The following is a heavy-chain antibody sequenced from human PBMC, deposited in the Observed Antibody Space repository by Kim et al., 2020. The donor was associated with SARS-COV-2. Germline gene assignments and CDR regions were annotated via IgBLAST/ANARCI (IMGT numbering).Heavy chain of an antibody. CDR3: ARALDSDYYDSSGYYIFDY. Sequence: DRFTISRDNAKNSLYLQMNSLRDEDTAVYYCARALDSDYYDSSGYYIFDYWGQGTLVTVSS. D-gene: IGHD3-22*01. J-gene: IGHJ4*02. V-gene: IGHV3-48*02.